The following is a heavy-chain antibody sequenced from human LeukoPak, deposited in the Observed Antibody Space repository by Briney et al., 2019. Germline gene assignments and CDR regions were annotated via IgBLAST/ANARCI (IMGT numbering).Heavy chain of an antibody. CDR1: GFTFSSYA. V-gene: IGHV3-23*01. CDR2: ISGSGGST. Sequence: GGSLRLSCAASGFTFSSYAMSWVRQAPGKGLEWVSAISGSGGSTYYADSVKGRFTISRDNSKNTLYLQMNSLRAEDTAVYYCAKTSLDSNNWYNFDYWGQGTLVTVSS. CDR3: AKTSLDSNNWYNFDY. J-gene: IGHJ4*02. D-gene: IGHD6-13*01.